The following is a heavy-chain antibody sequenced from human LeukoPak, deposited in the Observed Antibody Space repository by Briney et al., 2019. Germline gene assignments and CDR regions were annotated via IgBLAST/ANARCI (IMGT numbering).Heavy chain of an antibody. CDR3: ARDVGDIVTIPAAITVP. CDR2: ISGYNGNT. CDR1: GYSFRSYG. D-gene: IGHD2-2*01. V-gene: IGHV1-18*01. Sequence: ASVKVSCKGSGYSFRSYGINWVRLAPGQGLEWMGWISGYNGNTNYAQMVQGRVTMTTDTSTSTAYMELRSLRSDDTAMYYCARDVGDIVTIPAAITVPWGQGTLVTVSS. J-gene: IGHJ5*02.